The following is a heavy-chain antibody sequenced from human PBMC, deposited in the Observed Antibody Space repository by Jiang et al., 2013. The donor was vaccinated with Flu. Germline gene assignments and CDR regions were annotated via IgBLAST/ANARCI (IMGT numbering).Heavy chain of an antibody. J-gene: IGHJ6*02. CDR3: ARGGGRITAAGTKYYYYQMDV. CDR1: GGTFSSYA. D-gene: IGHD6-25*01. Sequence: GAEVKKPGSSVKVSCKASGGTFSSYAISWVRQAPGQGLEWMGGIIPIFGITSNAQKFQGRITITADDLTRTAYMELSSLRAEDTAVYYCARGGGRITAAGTKYYYYQMDVWGQGTTVIVSS. CDR2: IIPIFGIT. V-gene: IGHV1-69*01.